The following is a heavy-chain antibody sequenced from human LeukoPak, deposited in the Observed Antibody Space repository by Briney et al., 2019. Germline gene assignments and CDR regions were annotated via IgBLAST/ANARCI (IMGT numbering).Heavy chain of an antibody. CDR3: ASADLYYFDY. V-gene: IGHV4-34*01. CDR1: GGSISSDY. Sequence: SETLSLTCTVSGGSISSDYWSWIRQPPGKGLEWIGEINHSGSTNYNPSLKSRVTISVDTSKNQFSLKLSSVTAADTAVYYCASADLYYFDYWGQGTLVTVSS. J-gene: IGHJ4*02. CDR2: INHSGST.